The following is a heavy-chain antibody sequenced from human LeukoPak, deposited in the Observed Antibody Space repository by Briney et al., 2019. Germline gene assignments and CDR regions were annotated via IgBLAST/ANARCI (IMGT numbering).Heavy chain of an antibody. V-gene: IGHV3-30*03. CDR3: ARDRWELRQGDDI. D-gene: IGHD1-26*01. J-gene: IGHJ3*02. CDR1: GFTFSSYG. CDR2: ISYDGSNK. Sequence: PGGSLRLSCAASGFTFSSYGMHWVRQAPGKGLEWVAVISYDGSNKYYADSVKGRFTISRDNAKNSLYLQMNSLRAEDTAVYYCARDRWELRQGDDIWGQGTMVTVSS.